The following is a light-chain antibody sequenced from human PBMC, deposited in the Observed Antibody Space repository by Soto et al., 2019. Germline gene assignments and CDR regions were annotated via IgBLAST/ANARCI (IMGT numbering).Light chain of an antibody. CDR3: QTWATGPDWV. J-gene: IGLJ3*02. CDR1: SGHSTYA. V-gene: IGLV4-69*01. CDR2: LDSDGSH. Sequence: QSVLTQSPSASASLGASVKLTCTLSSGHSTYAIAWHQQQPEKGPRYLMKLDSDGSHSKGDGIPDRFSGSSSRAERYLTISSLQSEDEADYYCQTWATGPDWVFGGGTKLTVL.